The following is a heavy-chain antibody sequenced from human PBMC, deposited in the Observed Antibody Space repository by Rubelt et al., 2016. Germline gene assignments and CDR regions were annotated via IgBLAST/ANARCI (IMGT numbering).Heavy chain of an antibody. J-gene: IGHJ6*02. Sequence: QVQLVQSGAEVKKPGSSVKVSCKASGGTFSSYAISWVRQAPGQGLEWMGGIIPIFGAANYAQKFQGRVRITADESTSTAYMELSSLRSEDTAVYYCAKGGDGYNPGYYYYYGMDVWGQGTTVTVSS. D-gene: IGHD5-24*01. CDR2: IIPIFGAA. V-gene: IGHV1-69*01. CDR1: GGTFSSYA. CDR3: AKGGDGYNPGYYYYYGMDV.